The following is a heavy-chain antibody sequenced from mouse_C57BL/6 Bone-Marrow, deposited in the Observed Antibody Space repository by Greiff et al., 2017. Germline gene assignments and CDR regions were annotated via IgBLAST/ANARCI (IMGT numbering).Heavy chain of an antibody. Sequence: QVQLQQPGAELVMPGASVKLSCKASGYTFTSYWMHWVKQRPGQGLEWIGEIDPSDSYTNSTQKFKGKSNLTVDKSSSTAYMQLRSLTAEDSAVYYCARKEYDGWGQGTTLTVSS. D-gene: IGHD2-14*01. CDR3: ARKEYDG. CDR2: IDPSDSYT. J-gene: IGHJ2*01. CDR1: GYTFTSYW. V-gene: IGHV1-69*01.